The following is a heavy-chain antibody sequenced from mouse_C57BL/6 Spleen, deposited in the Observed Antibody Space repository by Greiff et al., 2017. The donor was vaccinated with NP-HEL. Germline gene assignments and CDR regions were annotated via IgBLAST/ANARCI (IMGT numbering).Heavy chain of an antibody. D-gene: IGHD2-2*01. V-gene: IGHV5-4*01. J-gene: IGHJ3*01. CDR2: ISDGGSYT. CDR1: GFTFSSYA. Sequence: EVQVVESGGGLVKPGGSLKLSCAASGFTFSSYAMSWVRQTPEKRLEWVATISDGGSYTYYPDNVKGRFTISRDNAKNNLYLQMSHLKSEDTAMYYCARDRGYDPAWFAYWGQGTLVTVSA. CDR3: ARDRGYDPAWFAY.